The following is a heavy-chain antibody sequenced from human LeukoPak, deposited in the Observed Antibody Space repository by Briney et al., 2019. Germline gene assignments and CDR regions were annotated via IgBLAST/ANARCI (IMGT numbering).Heavy chain of an antibody. D-gene: IGHD6-19*01. CDR1: GYSISSGYY. CDR3: ARAYSSGWYSGN. J-gene: IGHJ4*02. CDR2: IYHSGST. V-gene: IGHV4-38-2*02. Sequence: PSETLSLTCTVSGYSISSGYYWGWIRQPPGKGLEWIGSIYHSGSTYYNPSLKSRVTISVDTSKNQFSLKLSSVTAADTAVYYCARAYSSGWYSGNWGRGTLVTVSS.